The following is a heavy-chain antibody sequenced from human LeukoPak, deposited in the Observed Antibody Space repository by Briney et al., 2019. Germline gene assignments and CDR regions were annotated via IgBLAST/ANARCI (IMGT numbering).Heavy chain of an antibody. V-gene: IGHV4-59*01. CDR3: ARGVEYSSSSGLGY. D-gene: IGHD6-6*01. CDR1: GGSISSYY. J-gene: IGHJ4*02. Sequence: PSETLSLTCTASGGSISSYYWSWIRQPPGQGLEWIGYIYYSGSTNYNPSLKSRVTISVATSKYQFSVKLSSVTAADTAVYYCARGVEYSSSSGLGYWGQGTLVTVSS. CDR2: IYYSGST.